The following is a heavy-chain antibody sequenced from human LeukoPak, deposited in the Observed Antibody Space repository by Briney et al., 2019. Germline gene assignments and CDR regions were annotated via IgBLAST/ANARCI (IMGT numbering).Heavy chain of an antibody. CDR3: ARCKDYYVSGSYYKTFDY. Sequence: SETLSLTCTVSGDSISSSSYYWGWIRQPPGKGLEWIGSIPYSGSTYYNPSLKSRVTISVDTSKNQFSLKLSSVTAADTAVYYCARCKDYYVSGSYYKTFDYWGQGTLVTVSS. J-gene: IGHJ4*02. CDR1: GDSISSSSYY. V-gene: IGHV4-39*07. D-gene: IGHD3-10*01. CDR2: IPYSGST.